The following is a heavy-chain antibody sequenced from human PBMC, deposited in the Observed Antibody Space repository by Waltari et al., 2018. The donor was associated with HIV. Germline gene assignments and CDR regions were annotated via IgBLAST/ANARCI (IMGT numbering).Heavy chain of an antibody. CDR3: ASEDFWSGPHN. Sequence: EVQLVESGGGLVTQGGSLRLSCVVSGFTFNTFSMKWVRQAPGKGLEWVSSISSTSSFIYYADSVKGRFTISRDNGKNSLYLQINNLRVEDTAVYYCASEDFWSGPHNWGQGTLVTVSS. J-gene: IGHJ4*02. D-gene: IGHD3-3*01. V-gene: IGHV3-21*01. CDR2: ISSTSSFI. CDR1: GFTFNTFS.